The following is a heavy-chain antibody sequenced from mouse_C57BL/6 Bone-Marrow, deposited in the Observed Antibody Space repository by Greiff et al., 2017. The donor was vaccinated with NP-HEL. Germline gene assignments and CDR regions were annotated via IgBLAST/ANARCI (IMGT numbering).Heavy chain of an antibody. Sequence: QVQLQQPGAELVKPGASVKLSCKASGYTFTSYWMHWVKQRPGQGLEWIGMIHPNSGSTNYNEKFKSKATLTVDKASSTAYMPLSSLTSEDSAVDYCAREGDYGNPYAMDYWGQGTSVTVSS. V-gene: IGHV1-64*01. CDR3: AREGDYGNPYAMDY. J-gene: IGHJ4*01. CDR2: IHPNSGST. CDR1: GYTFTSYW. D-gene: IGHD2-1*01.